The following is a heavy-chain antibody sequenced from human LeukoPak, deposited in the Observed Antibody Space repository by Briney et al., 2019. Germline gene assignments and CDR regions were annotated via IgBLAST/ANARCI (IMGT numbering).Heavy chain of an antibody. V-gene: IGHV4-61*08. D-gene: IGHD5-18*01. CDR2: IYYSGST. CDR3: VRSDHGYSYGWESFDY. CDR1: GGSISRGGYY. Sequence: PSETLSLTCTVSGGSISRGGYYWSWIRQPPGKGLEWIGYIYYSGSTKSNPSLKSRVTISVDTTKNQSSLKLSSVTAADTAVYYCVRSDHGYSYGWESFDYWGQGVLVTVSS. J-gene: IGHJ4*02.